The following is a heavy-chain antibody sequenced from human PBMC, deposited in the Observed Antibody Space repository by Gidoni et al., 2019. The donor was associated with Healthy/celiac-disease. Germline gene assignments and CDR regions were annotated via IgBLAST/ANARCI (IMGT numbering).Heavy chain of an antibody. CDR3: ARGGGYCTNGVCYTLILDY. CDR2: IYYSGST. Sequence: QVQLQESGPGLVKPSETLSLTCTVSGGSISSYYWSWIRQPPGKGPEWIGYIYYSGSTNYNPSLKSRVTISVDTSKNQFSLKLSSVTAADTAVYYCARGGGYCTNGVCYTLILDYWGQGTLVTVSS. CDR1: GGSISSYY. V-gene: IGHV4-59*01. D-gene: IGHD2-8*01. J-gene: IGHJ4*02.